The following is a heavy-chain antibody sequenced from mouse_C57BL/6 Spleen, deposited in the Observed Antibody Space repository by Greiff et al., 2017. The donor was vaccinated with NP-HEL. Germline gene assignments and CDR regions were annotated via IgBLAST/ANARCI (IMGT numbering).Heavy chain of an antibody. CDR3: ARSPYGSSPWYFDV. J-gene: IGHJ1*03. Sequence: QVQLKQPGAELVKPGASVKLSCKASGYTFTSYWMQWVKQRPGQGLEWIGEIDPSDSYTNYNQKFKGKATLTVDTSSSTAYMQLSSLTSEDSAVYYCARSPYGSSPWYFDVWGTGTTVTVSS. V-gene: IGHV1-50*01. CDR1: GYTFTSYW. D-gene: IGHD1-1*01. CDR2: IDPSDSYT.